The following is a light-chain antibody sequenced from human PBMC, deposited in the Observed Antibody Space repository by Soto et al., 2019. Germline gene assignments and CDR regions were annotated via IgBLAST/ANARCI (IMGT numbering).Light chain of an antibody. Sequence: SALTQPCSLWGYPGQSITISCSGTSSDVGSYDHVAWYQQFPGKTPKLMIYEVSNRPSGVSSRFSGSKSGNTASLTISGLQAEDEADYYCISYTGSSMSHVFGSGTKVTVL. CDR1: SSDVGSYDH. J-gene: IGLJ1*01. CDR3: ISYTGSSMSHV. V-gene: IGLV2-14*01. CDR2: EVS.